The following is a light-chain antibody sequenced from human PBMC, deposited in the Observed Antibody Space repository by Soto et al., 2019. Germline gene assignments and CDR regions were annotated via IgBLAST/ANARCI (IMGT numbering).Light chain of an antibody. CDR3: QTGGTGGV. Sequence: QLVLTQSPSASASLGASVKLTCTLSSGHSNYAIAWHQQQPEKGPRYLMKLNSDGSLSKGDGIPDRFSGSSSGAERYLTIDSLQSEEEADYYCQTGGTGGVFGVGTKLTVL. J-gene: IGLJ2*01. CDR1: SGHSNYA. V-gene: IGLV4-69*01. CDR2: LNSDGSL.